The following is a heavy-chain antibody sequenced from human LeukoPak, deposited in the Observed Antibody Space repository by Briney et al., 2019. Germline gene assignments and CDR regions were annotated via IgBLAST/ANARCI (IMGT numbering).Heavy chain of an antibody. V-gene: IGHV3-23*01. D-gene: IGHD3-22*01. J-gene: IGHJ4*02. CDR2: ISGSGDST. CDR1: GFTFSSYA. CDR3: AKDLGDSSGYNPFDY. Sequence: GGSLRLSCAASGFTFSSYAMSWVRQAPGKGLEWVSAISGSGDSTYFADSVKGRFTISRDNSKNTLYLQMNSLRAEDTAVYYCAKDLGDSSGYNPFDYWGQGTLVTVSS.